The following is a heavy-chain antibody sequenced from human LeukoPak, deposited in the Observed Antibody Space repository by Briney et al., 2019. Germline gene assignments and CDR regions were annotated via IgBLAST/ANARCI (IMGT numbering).Heavy chain of an antibody. Sequence: SQTLSLTCAISGDSVSGKSVAWNWIRQSPSRGLEWLGRTFYRSKWSSGYATSMKGRITINPDTSKNQFSLQLISVTPEDTAVYYWARGDGPIHGRYYFDYWGQGTLITVSS. CDR3: ARGDGPIHGRYYFDY. J-gene: IGHJ4*02. CDR1: GDSVSGKSVA. V-gene: IGHV6-1*01. CDR2: TFYRSKWSS. D-gene: IGHD3-10*01.